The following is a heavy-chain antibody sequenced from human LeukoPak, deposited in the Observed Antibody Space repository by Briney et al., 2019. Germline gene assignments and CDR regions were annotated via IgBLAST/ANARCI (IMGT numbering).Heavy chain of an antibody. CDR1: GGYISGFY. CDR3: ARDNDFWSGYFDY. CDR2: VHYSGST. V-gene: IGHV4-59*01. J-gene: IGHJ4*02. Sequence: PSETLSLTCTVSGGYISGFYWSWIRQPPEKGLEWIGYVHYSGSTNYNPSLKSRVIISVDTSKNQFSLKLSSVTAADTAVYYCARDNDFWSGYFDYWGQGTLVTVSS. D-gene: IGHD3-3*01.